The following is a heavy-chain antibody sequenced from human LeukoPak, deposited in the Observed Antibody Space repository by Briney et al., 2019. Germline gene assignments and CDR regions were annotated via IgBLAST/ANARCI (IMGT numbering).Heavy chain of an antibody. CDR2: ISYDGSNK. CDR3: ARDQDSSSPKGPNDAFDI. Sequence: PGRSLRLSCAASGFTFSSYAMHWVRQAPGKGLEWVAVISYDGSNKYYADSVKGRFTISRDNSKNTLYLQMNSLRAEDTAVYYCARDQDSSSPKGPNDAFDIWGQGTMVTVSS. J-gene: IGHJ3*02. D-gene: IGHD6-6*01. V-gene: IGHV3-30-3*01. CDR1: GFTFSSYA.